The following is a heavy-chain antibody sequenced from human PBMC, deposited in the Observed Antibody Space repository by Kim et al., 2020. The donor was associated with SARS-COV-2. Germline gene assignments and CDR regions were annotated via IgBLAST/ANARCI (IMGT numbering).Heavy chain of an antibody. D-gene: IGHD6-13*01. Sequence: STHYEDPVKGRFTNSRNNSKNTLYLQMNSLRAEDTAVYYCARQSSRSTDYWGQGTLVTVSS. V-gene: IGHV3-23*01. J-gene: IGHJ4*02. CDR3: ARQSSRSTDY. CDR2: ST.